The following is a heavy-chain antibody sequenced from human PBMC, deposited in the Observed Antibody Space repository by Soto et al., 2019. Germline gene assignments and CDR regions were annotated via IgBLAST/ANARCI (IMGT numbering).Heavy chain of an antibody. Sequence: KPSETLSLTCTVSGGPISSSSYYWGWIRQPPGKGLEWIGSIYYSGSTYYNPSLKSRVTISVDTSKNQFSLKLSSVTAADTAVYYCARREIRSIAAAGTLDYWGQGTLVTVSS. V-gene: IGHV4-39*01. J-gene: IGHJ4*02. CDR1: GGPISSSSYY. CDR2: IYYSGST. D-gene: IGHD6-13*01. CDR3: ARREIRSIAAAGTLDY.